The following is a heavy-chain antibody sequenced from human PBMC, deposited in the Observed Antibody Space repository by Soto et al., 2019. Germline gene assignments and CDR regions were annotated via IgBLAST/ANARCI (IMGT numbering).Heavy chain of an antibody. V-gene: IGHV1-18*01. Sequence: ASVKVSCKASGYTFTSYGISWVRQAPGQGFEYMGWINANNGNTNYVKKFQGRVTMTRDTSMSTAYMELSSLRSEYTAVFYFSRCIKYGDYSRWFDPWGPGTLVTVSS. D-gene: IGHD4-17*01. CDR2: INANNGNT. CDR1: GYTFTSYG. CDR3: SRCIKYGDYSRWFDP. J-gene: IGHJ5*02.